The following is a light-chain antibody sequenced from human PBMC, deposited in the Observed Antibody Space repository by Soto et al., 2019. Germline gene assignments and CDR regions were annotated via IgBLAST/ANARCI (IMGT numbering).Light chain of an antibody. CDR1: QSVSSN. J-gene: IGKJ3*01. CDR2: GAS. Sequence: EIVMTQSPATLSVSPGDRATLSCRASQSVSSNLAWYQQKPGQAPRLLIYGASTRATGIPARFRGSGSGTEFTLTISSLQPEDFATYYCQQSYSTLLFTFGPGTKVDIK. CDR3: QQSYSTLLFT. V-gene: IGKV3-15*01.